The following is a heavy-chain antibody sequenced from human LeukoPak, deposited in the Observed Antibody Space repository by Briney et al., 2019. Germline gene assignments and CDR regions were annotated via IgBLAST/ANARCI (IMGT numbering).Heavy chain of an antibody. D-gene: IGHD6-19*01. J-gene: IGHJ5*02. V-gene: IGHV3-7*01. CDR1: GFTFSDYY. CDR3: ARVGYSSGSGGWFDP. Sequence: PGGSLRLSCVASGFTFSDYYMSWVRQPPGKGLEWVANIKQDGSEKYYVDSVKGRFTISRDNAKNSLYLQMNSLRAEDTALYYCARVGYSSGSGGWFDPWGQGTLVTVSS. CDR2: IKQDGSEK.